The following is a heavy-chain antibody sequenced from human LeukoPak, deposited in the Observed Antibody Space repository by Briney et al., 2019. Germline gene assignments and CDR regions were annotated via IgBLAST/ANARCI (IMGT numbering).Heavy chain of an antibody. J-gene: IGHJ4*02. CDR1: GFTVSSNY. CDR2: IYSGGST. V-gene: IGHV3-66*01. Sequence: GGSLRLSCAASGFTVSSNYMSWVRQAPGEGLEWVSVIYSGGSTYYADSVKGRFTISRDNSKNTLYLQMNSLRAEDTAVYYCARGGSGSYYFDYWGQGTLVTVSS. CDR3: ARGGSGSYYFDY. D-gene: IGHD3-10*01.